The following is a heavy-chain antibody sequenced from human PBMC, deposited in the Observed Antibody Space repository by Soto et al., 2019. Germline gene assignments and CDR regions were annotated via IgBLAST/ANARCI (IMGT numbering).Heavy chain of an antibody. J-gene: IGHJ4*02. CDR1: GGSFSDYY. V-gene: IGHV4-34*01. CDR2: INHSGST. CDR3: ARSFFSRPFDY. Sequence: QVQLQQWGAGLLKPSETLSLTCAVYGGSFSDYYWSWIRQPPGKGLEWIGEINHSGSTNYNPSLKSRVTISVDTSKNQFSLKLSSVTAADTAVYYCARSFFSRPFDYWGQGTLVTVSS. D-gene: IGHD3-3*02.